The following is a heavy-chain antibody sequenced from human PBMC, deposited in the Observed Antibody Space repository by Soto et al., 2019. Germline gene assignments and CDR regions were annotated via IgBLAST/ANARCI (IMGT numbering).Heavy chain of an antibody. J-gene: IGHJ5*02. D-gene: IGHD6-13*01. CDR2: ISGSGGST. Sequence: GGSLRLSCAASGFTFSSYAMSWVRQAPGKGLEWVSAISGSGGSTYYADSVKGLFTISRDNSKNTLYLQMNSLRAEDTAVYYCAKDGAAAGTWGFDPWGQGTLVTVSS. CDR3: AKDGAAAGTWGFDP. V-gene: IGHV3-23*01. CDR1: GFTFSSYA.